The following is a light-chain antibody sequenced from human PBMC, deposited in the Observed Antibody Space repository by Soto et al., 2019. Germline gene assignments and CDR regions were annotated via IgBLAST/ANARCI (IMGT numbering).Light chain of an antibody. J-gene: IGLJ3*02. V-gene: IGLV1-44*01. CDR1: SSNIGPNT. Sequence: QSVLTQPPSASGTPGQRVTISCSGSSSNIGPNTVNWYQQLPGTAPKLLICSNNQRPSGVPDRFSGSKSGTSASLAISGLQSEDEADYYCAAWADSLNGWVFGGGTKLTVL. CDR2: SNN. CDR3: AAWADSLNGWV.